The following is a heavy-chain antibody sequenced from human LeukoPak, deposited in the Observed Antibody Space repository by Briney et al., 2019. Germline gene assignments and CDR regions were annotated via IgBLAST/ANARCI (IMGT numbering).Heavy chain of an antibody. V-gene: IGHV4-34*01. CDR3: ARHLANVRWGVNPRWFDP. D-gene: IGHD3-10*02. CDR2: INHVGIT. J-gene: IGHJ5*02. CDR1: GESFNGYY. Sequence: SETLSLTCAVYGESFNGYYWSWIRQSPQKGLEWIGHINHVGITNYNPSLKSRLTILVDTSKNQFTLKLKSVTAADTAVYYCARHLANVRWGVNPRWFDPWGQGTLVTVSS.